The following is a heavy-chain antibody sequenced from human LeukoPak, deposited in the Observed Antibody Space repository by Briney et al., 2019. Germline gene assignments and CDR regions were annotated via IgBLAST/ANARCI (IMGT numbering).Heavy chain of an antibody. CDR1: GFTFTSNG. Sequence: PGRSLRLSCAASGFTFTSNGMHWVRQAPGKGLEWVAVISYDGSNKYYADSVKGRFTISRDNSKNTLYLQMNSLRAEDTAVYYCARDKTFIVATFTGYFEYRGQGTLVTVSS. V-gene: IGHV3-30*03. CDR3: ARDKTFIVATFTGYFEY. D-gene: IGHD5-12*01. CDR2: ISYDGSNK. J-gene: IGHJ4*02.